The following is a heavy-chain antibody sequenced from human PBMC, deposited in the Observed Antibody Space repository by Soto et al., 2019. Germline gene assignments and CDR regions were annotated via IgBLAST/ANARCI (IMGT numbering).Heavy chain of an antibody. Sequence: GSLRLSCAASGFTFSSYGMHWVRQAPGKGLEWVAVIWYDGSNKYYGDSVKGRFTISRDNSKNTLYLQMNSLRAEDTAVYYCAKDVVGAPPLGMDVWGQGTTVTVSS. CDR3: AKDVVGAPPLGMDV. D-gene: IGHD1-26*01. V-gene: IGHV3-30*02. CDR1: GFTFSSYG. J-gene: IGHJ6*02. CDR2: IWYDGSNK.